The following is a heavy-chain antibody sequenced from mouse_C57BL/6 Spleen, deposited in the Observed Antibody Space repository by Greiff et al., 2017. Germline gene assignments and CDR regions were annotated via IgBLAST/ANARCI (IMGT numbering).Heavy chain of an antibody. Sequence: EVMLVESGGGLVKPGGSLKLSCAASGFTFSSYAMSWVRQTPEKRLEWVATISDGGSYTYYPDNVKGRFTISRDNAKNNLYLQMSHLKSEDTAIYYCARVDYYGSGSFAYWGQGTLVTVSA. CDR1: GFTFSSYA. J-gene: IGHJ3*01. CDR2: ISDGGSYT. V-gene: IGHV5-4*03. CDR3: ARVDYYGSGSFAY. D-gene: IGHD1-1*01.